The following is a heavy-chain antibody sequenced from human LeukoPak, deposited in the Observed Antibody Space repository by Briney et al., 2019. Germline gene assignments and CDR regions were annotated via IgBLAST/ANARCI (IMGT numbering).Heavy chain of an antibody. CDR2: IYTSGST. J-gene: IGHJ4*02. D-gene: IGHD3-22*01. CDR1: GGSISSYY. V-gene: IGHV4-4*09. Sequence: SETLSLTCTVSGGSISSYYWSWIRQPPGKGLEWIGYIYTSGSTNYNPSLKSRVTISVDTSKNQFSLKLSSVTAAGTAVYYCARHGYDSSGSVDYWGQGTLVTVSS. CDR3: ARHGYDSSGSVDY.